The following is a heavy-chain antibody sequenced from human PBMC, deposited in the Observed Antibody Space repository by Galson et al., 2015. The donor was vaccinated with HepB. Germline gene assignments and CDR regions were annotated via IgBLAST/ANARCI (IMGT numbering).Heavy chain of an antibody. V-gene: IGHV3-48*01. Sequence: SLRLSCAASGFTFSSYSMNWVRQAPGKGLEWVSYISSSSSTIYYADSVKGRFTISRDNAKNSLYLQMNSLRAEDTAVYYCARDPASFGGNRLAENYYYYYMDVWGKGTTVTVTS. J-gene: IGHJ6*03. D-gene: IGHD3-16*01. CDR3: ARDPASFGGNRLAENYYYYYMDV. CDR2: ISSSSSTI. CDR1: GFTFSSYS.